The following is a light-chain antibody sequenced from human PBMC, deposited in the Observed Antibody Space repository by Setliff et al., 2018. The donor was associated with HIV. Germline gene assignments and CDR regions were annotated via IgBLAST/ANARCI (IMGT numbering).Light chain of an antibody. CDR1: SSDVGGYNY. CDR3: SSNTDSNTYV. V-gene: IGLV2-8*01. Sequence: QSVLTQPPSASGSPGQSVTISCTGTSSDVGGYNYVSWYQQHPGKAPKLMIYEVSKRPSGVPDRFSGSKSGNTASLTVSGLQAEDEADYYCSSNTDSNTYVFGTGTKVTVL. CDR2: EVS. J-gene: IGLJ1*01.